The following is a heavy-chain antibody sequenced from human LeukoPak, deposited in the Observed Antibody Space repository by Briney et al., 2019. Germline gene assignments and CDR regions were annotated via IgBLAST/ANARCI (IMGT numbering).Heavy chain of an antibody. Sequence: PGGSLRLSCAASGFTFSSFWMTWVRQGPGKGLEWISYIGISSGNTYCADSVKGRFTISGDKARDSLYLQMNSLRVEDTAVYYCARDYKYAFDNWGQGTLVTVSS. J-gene: IGHJ4*02. V-gene: IGHV3-48*01. CDR1: GFTFSSFW. CDR3: ARDYKYAFDN. CDR2: IGISSGNT. D-gene: IGHD5-24*01.